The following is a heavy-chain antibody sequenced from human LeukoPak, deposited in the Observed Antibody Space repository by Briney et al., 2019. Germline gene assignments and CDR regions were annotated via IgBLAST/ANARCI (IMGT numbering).Heavy chain of an antibody. J-gene: IGHJ6*02. V-gene: IGHV3-74*01. CDR3: ARAGTKYGDYPLYYYGMDV. CDR2: INSDGTST. D-gene: IGHD4-17*01. Sequence: GGSLRLSCAASGFTFSSYWMHWVRQAPGKGLVWVSRINSDGTSTSHADSVEGRFTISRDNAKNTLYLQMNSLRAEDTAVYYCARAGTKYGDYPLYYYGMDVWGQGTTVTVSS. CDR1: GFTFSSYW.